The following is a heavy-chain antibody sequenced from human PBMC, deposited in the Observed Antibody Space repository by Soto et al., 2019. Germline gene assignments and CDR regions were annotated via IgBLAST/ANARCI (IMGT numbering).Heavy chain of an antibody. CDR3: ARALGYCSGGSCYGMDV. V-gene: IGHV3-64*01. CDR2: ISSNGGST. Sequence: EVQLVESGGGLVQPGGSLRLSCAASGFTFSSYAMHWVRQAPGKGLEYVSAISSNGGSTYYANSVKGRFTISRDNSKNTLYLQMGSLRAEDMAVYYCARALGYCSGGSCYGMDVW. CDR1: GFTFSSYA. J-gene: IGHJ6*01. D-gene: IGHD2-15*01.